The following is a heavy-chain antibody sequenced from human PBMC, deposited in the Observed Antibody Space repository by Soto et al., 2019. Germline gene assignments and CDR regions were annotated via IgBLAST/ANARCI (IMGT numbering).Heavy chain of an antibody. D-gene: IGHD4-17*01. CDR1: GFTFSTCN. CDR3: AKDAATVTTNWYFDL. V-gene: IGHV3-30*18. Sequence: QVQLVESGGGVVQPGRSLRLSCAASGFTFSTCNMHWVRQAPGKGLEWVAVISYEGSNKYYADSVKGRFTISRDNSNNTLFLQMNSLRAEDTAVYYCAKDAATVTTNWYFDLWGRGTLVTVSS. CDR2: ISYEGSNK. J-gene: IGHJ2*01.